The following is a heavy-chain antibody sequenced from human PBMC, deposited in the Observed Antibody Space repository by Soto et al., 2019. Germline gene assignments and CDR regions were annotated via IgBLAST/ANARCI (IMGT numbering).Heavy chain of an antibody. CDR1: GFTFSGSA. J-gene: IGHJ6*03. Sequence: LRLSCAASGFTFSGSAMHWVRQASGKGLEWFGRIRSKANSYATAYAASVKGRFTISRDDSKNTAYLQMNSLKTEDTAVYYCTRGYRDFWSAYYYYYMDVWGKGTTVTVSS. V-gene: IGHV3-73*01. CDR2: IRSKANSYAT. CDR3: TRGYRDFWSAYYYYYMDV. D-gene: IGHD3-3*01.